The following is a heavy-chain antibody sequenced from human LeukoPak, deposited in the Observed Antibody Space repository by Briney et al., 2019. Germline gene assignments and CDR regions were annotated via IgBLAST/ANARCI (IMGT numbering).Heavy chain of an antibody. CDR2: IYYSGNT. CDR1: DVSIRSSNSY. D-gene: IGHD3-22*01. Sequence: SETLSLTCTVSDVSIRSSNSYWGWIRQPPGKGLEWIGSIYYSGNTYYNASLKSQVSISIDTSKNQFSLKLTSVTAADTAVYYCARDLGQYYDTSDNWFDPWGQGTLVTVSS. V-gene: IGHV4-39*02. CDR3: ARDLGQYYDTSDNWFDP. J-gene: IGHJ5*02.